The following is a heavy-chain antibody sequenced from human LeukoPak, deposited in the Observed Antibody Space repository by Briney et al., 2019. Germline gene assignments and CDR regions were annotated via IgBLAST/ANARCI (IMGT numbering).Heavy chain of an antibody. CDR3: AMDVTPPSITY. V-gene: IGHV3-74*01. D-gene: IGHD5-12*01. CDR2: ITSDGSST. CDR1: GFTFSSYW. J-gene: IGHJ4*02. Sequence: GGSLRLSCAASGFTFSSYWMHWVRQAPGKGLVWVSRITSDGSSTTYADSVKGRFTISRDNAKNTLYLQMNSLRAEDTAVYYCAMDVTPPSITYWGQGTLVTVSS.